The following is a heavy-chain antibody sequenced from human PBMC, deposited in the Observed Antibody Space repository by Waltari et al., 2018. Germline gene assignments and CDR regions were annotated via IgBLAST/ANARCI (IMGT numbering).Heavy chain of an antibody. D-gene: IGHD4-4*01. CDR3: TVTTSYYYMDV. CDR1: GGSIRSSSYY. V-gene: IGHV4-39*01. CDR2: ICYSGST. Sequence: QLQLQESGPGLVKPSETLSLTCTVSGGSIRSSSYYWGWIRQPPGKGLEWIGSICYSGSTYYNPSLKSRVTISVDTSKNQFSLKLSSVTAADTAVYYATVTTSYYYMDVWGKGTMVTVS. J-gene: IGHJ6*03.